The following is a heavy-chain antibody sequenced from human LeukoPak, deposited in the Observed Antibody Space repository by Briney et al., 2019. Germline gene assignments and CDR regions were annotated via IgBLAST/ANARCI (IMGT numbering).Heavy chain of an antibody. V-gene: IGHV3-7*03. Sequence: GGSLRLSCTASGLTFSTYWLSWVRQAPGKGLEWVANMNEDGSKKYYVGSVRGRFTISRDNAKTSLYLQMSSLRAEDTAVYYCARAMNHAFNIWGQGAMVTVSS. J-gene: IGHJ3*02. CDR2: MNEDGSKK. CDR1: GLTFSTYW. CDR3: ARAMNHAFNI.